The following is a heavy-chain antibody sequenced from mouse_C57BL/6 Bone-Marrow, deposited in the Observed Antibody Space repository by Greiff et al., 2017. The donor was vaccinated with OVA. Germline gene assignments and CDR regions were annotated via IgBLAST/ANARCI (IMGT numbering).Heavy chain of an antibody. V-gene: IGHV1-74*01. CDR2: IHPSDGDT. CDR3: AIYDYGFDY. Sequence: QVQLQQPGAELVKPGASVKVSCKASGYTFTSYWMHWVKQRPGQGLEWIGRIHPSDGDTNYNQKFKGKATLTADKSSSTAYMQLSSLASEDSAVYYCAIYDYGFDYWGQGTMVTVSA. J-gene: IGHJ3*01. CDR1: GYTFTSYW. D-gene: IGHD2-4*01.